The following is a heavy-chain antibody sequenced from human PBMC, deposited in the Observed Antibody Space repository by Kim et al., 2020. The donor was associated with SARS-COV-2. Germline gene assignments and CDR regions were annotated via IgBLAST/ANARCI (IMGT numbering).Heavy chain of an antibody. CDR1: GFTFDDYA. CDR3: AKDKSVSYGDYFDY. D-gene: IGHD4-17*01. CDR2: ITWNSGSI. J-gene: IGHJ4*02. Sequence: SLRLSCAASGFTFDDYAMHWVRQAPGKGLEWVSGITWNSGSIGYADSVKGRFIISRDNAKNSLYLQMNSLRAEDTALYYCAKDKSVSYGDYFDYWGQGTLVTVSS. V-gene: IGHV3-9*01.